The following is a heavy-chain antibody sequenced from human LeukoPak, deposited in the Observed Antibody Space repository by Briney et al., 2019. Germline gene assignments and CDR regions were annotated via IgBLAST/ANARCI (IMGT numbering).Heavy chain of an antibody. D-gene: IGHD6-19*01. CDR2: IYYSGST. V-gene: IGHV4-59*01. CDR1: GGSISSYY. J-gene: IGHJ3*02. CDR3: ARYSSGWYQNAFDI. Sequence: SETLSLTCTVSGGSISSYYWSWIRQPPGKGLEWIGYIYYSGSTNYNPSLKSRVTISVDTSKNQFSLKLSSVTAADTAVYYCARYSSGWYQNAFDIWGQGIMVTVSS.